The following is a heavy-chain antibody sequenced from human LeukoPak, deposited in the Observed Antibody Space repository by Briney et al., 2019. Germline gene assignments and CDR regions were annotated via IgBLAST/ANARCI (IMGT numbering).Heavy chain of an antibody. CDR2: IYYSGST. Sequence: SETLSLTCTVSGGSISSYYWSWIRQPPGKGLEWIGYIYYSGSTSYNPSLKSRVTISVDTSKNQFSLKLSSVTAADTAVYYCARQVPPEYSSSSGLDYWGKGPLFTVSS. J-gene: IGHJ4*02. CDR3: ARQVPPEYSSSSGLDY. CDR1: GGSISSYY. V-gene: IGHV4-59*08. D-gene: IGHD6-6*01.